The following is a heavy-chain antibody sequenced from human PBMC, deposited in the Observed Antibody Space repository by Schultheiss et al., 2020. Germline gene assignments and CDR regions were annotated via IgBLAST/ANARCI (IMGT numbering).Heavy chain of an antibody. Sequence: SETLSLTCTVSGGSISSGDYYWSWIRQPPGKGLEWIGYIYYSGSTNYNPSLKSRVTISVDTSKNQFSLKLSSVTAADTAVYYCARQRQLWLFDYWGQGTLVTVSS. D-gene: IGHD5-18*01. J-gene: IGHJ4*02. CDR1: GGSISSGDYY. V-gene: IGHV4-30-4*01. CDR2: IYYSGST. CDR3: ARQRQLWLFDY.